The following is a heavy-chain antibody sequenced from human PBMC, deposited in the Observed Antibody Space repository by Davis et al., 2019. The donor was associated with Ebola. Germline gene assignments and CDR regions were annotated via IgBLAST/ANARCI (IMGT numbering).Heavy chain of an antibody. D-gene: IGHD5/OR15-5a*01. Sequence: PSETLSLTCAVYGGSFSGYYWSWIRQPPGKGLEWIGEINHSGSTNYNPSLKSRVTISVDTSKNQFSLKLSSMTAADTAVYYCARVRLSVLSRYYYYMDVWGKGTTVTVSS. CDR3: ARVRLSVLSRYYYYMDV. J-gene: IGHJ6*03. CDR2: INHSGST. V-gene: IGHV4-34*01. CDR1: GGSFSGYY.